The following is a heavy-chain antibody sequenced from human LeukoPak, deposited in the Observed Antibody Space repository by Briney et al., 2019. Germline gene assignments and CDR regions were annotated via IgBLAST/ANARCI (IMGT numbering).Heavy chain of an antibody. CDR1: GYTFTSYY. D-gene: IGHD3-3*01. V-gene: IGHV1-46*01. Sequence: ASVKVSCKASGYTFTSYYMHWVRQAPGQGLEWMGIINPSGGSTSYAQKFQGRVTITADESTSTAYMELSSLRSEDTAVYYCARGSLEWLFIEFDYWGQGTLVTVSS. CDR3: ARGSLEWLFIEFDY. J-gene: IGHJ4*02. CDR2: INPSGGST.